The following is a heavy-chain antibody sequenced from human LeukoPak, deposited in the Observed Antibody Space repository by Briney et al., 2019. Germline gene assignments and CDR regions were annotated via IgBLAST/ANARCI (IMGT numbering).Heavy chain of an antibody. CDR3: AKDHYYGSGNYSRWVYFEY. V-gene: IGHV3-43*01. J-gene: IGHJ4*02. CDR1: GFTFDDYT. D-gene: IGHD3-10*01. Sequence: PGGSLRLSCAASGFTFDDYTMHWVRQAPGKGLEWVSLISWDGGSTYYADSVKGRFTISRDNSKNSLYLQMNSLRTEDTALYFCAKDHYYGSGNYSRWVYFEYWGQGTLVTVSS. CDR2: ISWDGGST.